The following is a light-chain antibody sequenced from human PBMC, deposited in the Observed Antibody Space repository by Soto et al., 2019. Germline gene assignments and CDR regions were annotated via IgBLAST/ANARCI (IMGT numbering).Light chain of an antibody. CDR2: DAS. J-gene: IGKJ1*01. V-gene: IGKV1-5*01. CDR3: QQYNSYATWT. Sequence: DIQITQSPSTLSSSVGDIVTITCRASQSISSWLAWYQQKPGKAPKLLIYDASSLESGVPSRFSGSGSGTDFTLTISSLQTDDFATYYCQQYNSYATWTFGQGSKV. CDR1: QSISSW.